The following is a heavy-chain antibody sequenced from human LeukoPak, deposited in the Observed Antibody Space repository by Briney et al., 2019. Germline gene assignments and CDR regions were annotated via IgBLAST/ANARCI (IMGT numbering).Heavy chain of an antibody. Sequence: SVTLSLTCAVSGGSISSSNWWSWVRQPPGKGLEWIGEIYHSGSTNYNPSLKSRVTISVDKSKNQFSLKLSSVTAADTAVYYCARGGYGSGSYRDYWGQGTLVTVSS. CDR3: ARGGYGSGSYRDY. CDR1: GGSISSSNW. D-gene: IGHD3-10*01. V-gene: IGHV4-4*02. CDR2: IYHSGST. J-gene: IGHJ4*02.